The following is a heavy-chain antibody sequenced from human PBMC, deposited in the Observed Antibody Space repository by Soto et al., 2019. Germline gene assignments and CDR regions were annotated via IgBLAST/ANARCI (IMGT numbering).Heavy chain of an antibody. V-gene: IGHV5-51*01. D-gene: IGHD2-2*01. Sequence: WIGWVRQMPGKGLEWMGIIYPGDSDTRYSPSFQGRVTISADKSITTAYLQWSSLKASDTAMYYCARGYCTTTICDPWFDPWGQGTLVTVSS. CDR3: ARGYCTTTICDPWFDP. CDR2: IYPGDSDT. J-gene: IGHJ5*02. CDR1: W.